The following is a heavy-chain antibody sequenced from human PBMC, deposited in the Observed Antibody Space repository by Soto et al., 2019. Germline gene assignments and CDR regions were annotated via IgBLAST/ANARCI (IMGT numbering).Heavy chain of an antibody. Sequence: PSETLSLTCAVYGGSFSGYYWSWIRQPPGKGLEWIGEINHSGSTNYSPSFQGQVTISADNSISTAYLQWSSLKAADTAMYYCVRMGFSGGGYLSYYYYGMDIWGQGTTVTVSS. CDR3: VRMGFSGGGYLSYYYYGMDI. J-gene: IGHJ6*02. CDR1: GGSFSGYY. V-gene: IGHV4-34*01. D-gene: IGHD5-12*01. CDR2: INHSGST.